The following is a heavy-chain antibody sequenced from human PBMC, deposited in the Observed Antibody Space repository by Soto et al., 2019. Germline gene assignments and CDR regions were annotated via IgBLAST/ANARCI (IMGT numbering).Heavy chain of an antibody. CDR3: ARHLNTYDYIWGSYRPYYFDY. CDR1: GGSIGSTIYY. D-gene: IGHD3-16*02. Sequence: QLQLQESGPGLVKPSETLSLTCTVSGGSIGSTIYYWGWIRQPPGKGLEWIGSIYYSGSTYFNPSLKSRVTISVDTSKSQFSLRLTSVTAADTAVYYCARHLNTYDYIWGSYRPYYFDYWGQGTLVTVSS. V-gene: IGHV4-39*01. J-gene: IGHJ4*02. CDR2: IYYSGST.